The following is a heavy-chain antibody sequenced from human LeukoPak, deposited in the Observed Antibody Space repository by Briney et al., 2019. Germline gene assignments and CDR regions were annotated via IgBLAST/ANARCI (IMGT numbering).Heavy chain of an antibody. Sequence: SETLSLSCTIYGGSFSNYYINWIRRPPGKGLEWIGEIHPSGSTYYNPSLRSRVTISVDRSKNQFSLKLSSVTAADTAVYYCARDSSGRVRGTGTGGFDPWGQGTLVTASS. CDR2: IHPSGST. D-gene: IGHD1-1*01. J-gene: IGHJ5*02. CDR1: GGSFSNYY. V-gene: IGHV4-34*01. CDR3: ARDSSGRVRGTGTGGFDP.